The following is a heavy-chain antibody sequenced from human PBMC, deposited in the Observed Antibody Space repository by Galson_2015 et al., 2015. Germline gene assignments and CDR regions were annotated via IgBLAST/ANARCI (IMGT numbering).Heavy chain of an antibody. CDR1: GYTFTSYY. CDR3: ATGSNYYGSGSPEMSGMDV. CDR2: INPSGGST. D-gene: IGHD3-10*01. Sequence: SVKVSCKASGYTFTSYYMHWVRQAPGQGLEWMGIINPSGGSTSYAQKFQGRVTMTRDTSTSTVYMELSSLRSEDTAVYYCATGSNYYGSGSPEMSGMDVWGQGTTVTVSS. V-gene: IGHV1-46*01. J-gene: IGHJ6*02.